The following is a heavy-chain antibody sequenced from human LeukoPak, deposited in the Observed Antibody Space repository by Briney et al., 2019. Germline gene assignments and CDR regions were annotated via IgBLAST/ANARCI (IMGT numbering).Heavy chain of an antibody. D-gene: IGHD3-16*01. V-gene: IGHV1-8*01. CDR2: MNPNSGNT. J-gene: IGHJ4*02. CDR3: ARWGGLNPNGADGN. CDR1: GYTFTSYD. Sequence: ASVKVSCKASGYTFTSYDINWVRQATGQGLEWMGWMNPNSGNTGYAQKFQGGVTMTRNTSISTAYMELSSLRSEGTAVYYCARWGGLNPNGADGNWGQGTLVTVSS.